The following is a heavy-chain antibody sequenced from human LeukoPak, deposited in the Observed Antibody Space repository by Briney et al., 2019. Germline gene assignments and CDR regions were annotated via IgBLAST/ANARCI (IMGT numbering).Heavy chain of an antibody. V-gene: IGHV5-51*01. CDR1: GFPFTSYW. CDR2: IYPTDSET. J-gene: IGHJ3*02. Sequence: GESLKISCQGSGFPFTSYWIGWVRPMPGKGLEWMGIIYPTDSETKYSPSFQGQVTISADRSTSAAYLQWSSLKTSDTATYYCARGDLRAFQIWGQGTMVTVS. CDR3: ARGDLRAFQI. D-gene: IGHD5-24*01.